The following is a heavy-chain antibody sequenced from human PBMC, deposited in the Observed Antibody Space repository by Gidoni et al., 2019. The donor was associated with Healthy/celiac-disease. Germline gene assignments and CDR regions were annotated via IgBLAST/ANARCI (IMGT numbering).Heavy chain of an antibody. CDR3: AREGGWGYDSSGPFFDY. CDR2: TYSRPKWYN. Sequence: QVQLQQSGPGLVKPSQTLSLTCAISGDSVSSNSAAWNWIRQSPSRGLEWLGRTYSRPKWYNDYAVSVKSRITINPATSKNQFSLQLNSVTPEDTAVYYCAREGGWGYDSSGPFFDYWGQGTLVTVSS. D-gene: IGHD3-22*01. CDR1: GDSVSSNSAA. V-gene: IGHV6-1*01. J-gene: IGHJ4*02.